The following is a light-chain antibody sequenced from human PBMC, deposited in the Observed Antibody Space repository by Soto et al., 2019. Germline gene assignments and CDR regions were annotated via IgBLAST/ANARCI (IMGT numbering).Light chain of an antibody. V-gene: IGLV2-14*01. Sequence: QSAVTQPASVSGSPGQSITISCTGTSSDVGGYNYVSWYQQHPGKAPKLMIYEVSNRPSGVSNRFSGSKSGNTASLTISGLQAEDEAVYYCSSYTSTTTLVFGGGTKLTVL. CDR3: SSYTSTTTLV. J-gene: IGLJ3*02. CDR2: EVS. CDR1: SSDVGGYNY.